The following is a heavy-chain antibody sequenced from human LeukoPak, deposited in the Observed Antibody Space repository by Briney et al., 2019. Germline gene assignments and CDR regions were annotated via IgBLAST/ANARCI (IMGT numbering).Heavy chain of an antibody. Sequence: SETLSLTCTVSGGSIGSYYWSWIRQPPGKGLEWIGYINYSGSITYNPSLKSRVTMSIDTSKNQFSLKLSSVTAADTAMYFCGFSEGDFWGQGALVTVSS. CDR3: GFSEGDF. V-gene: IGHV4-59*08. J-gene: IGHJ4*02. D-gene: IGHD6-25*01. CDR1: GGSIGSYY. CDR2: INYSGSI.